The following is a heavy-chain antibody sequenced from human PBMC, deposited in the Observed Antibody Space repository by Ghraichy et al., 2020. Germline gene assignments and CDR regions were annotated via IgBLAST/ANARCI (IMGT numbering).Heavy chain of an antibody. J-gene: IGHJ4*02. Sequence: ESLNISCTVSGGSVSSSSYYWSWIRQPPGKGLEWIGHVYYTGSTNYNPSLKSRVTISVDTPKNQFSLKLTSVTAADTAVYYCARGGTTFGYWGQGTLVTVSS. V-gene: IGHV4-61*01. D-gene: IGHD2-2*01. CDR2: VYYTGST. CDR1: GGSVSSSSYY. CDR3: ARGGTTFGY.